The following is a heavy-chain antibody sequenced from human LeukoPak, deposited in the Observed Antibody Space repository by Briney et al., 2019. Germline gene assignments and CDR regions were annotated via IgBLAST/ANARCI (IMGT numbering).Heavy chain of an antibody. CDR3: AREKIDAYYYDILTGYTYYFDY. CDR2: INAGNGNT. V-gene: IGHV1-3*01. J-gene: IGHJ4*02. D-gene: IGHD3-9*01. CDR1: GYTFTSYA. Sequence: GASVKVSCKASGYTFTSYAMHWVRQAPGQRLEWMGWINAGNGNTKYSQKFQGRVTITRDTSASTAYMELSSLRSEDTAVYYCAREKIDAYYYDILTGYTYYFDYWGQGTLVTVSS.